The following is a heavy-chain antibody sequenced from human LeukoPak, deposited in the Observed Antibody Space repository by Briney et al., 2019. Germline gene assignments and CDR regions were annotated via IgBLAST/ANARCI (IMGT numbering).Heavy chain of an antibody. V-gene: IGHV4-59*08. Sequence: SETLSLTCTVSGGSISSYYWSWIRQPPGKGLEWIGYIYYSGSTNYNPSLKSRVTISVDTSKNQFSLKLSSVTAADTAVYYCARVLVDCSGGSCYYFDYWGQGTLVTVSS. D-gene: IGHD2-15*01. CDR3: ARVLVDCSGGSCYYFDY. J-gene: IGHJ4*02. CDR1: GGSISSYY. CDR2: IYYSGST.